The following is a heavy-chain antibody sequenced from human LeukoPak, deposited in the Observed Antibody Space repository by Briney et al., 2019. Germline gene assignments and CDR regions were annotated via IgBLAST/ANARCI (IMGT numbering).Heavy chain of an antibody. J-gene: IGHJ3*02. CDR2: IYHSGST. V-gene: IGHV4-38-2*02. CDR1: GYSISSGYY. CDR3: ASRSGLVGTLPAFDI. D-gene: IGHD3/OR15-3a*01. Sequence: SKTLSLTRTVSGYSISSGYYWGWIRQPPGKGLEWIGSIYHSGSTYYNPSLKSRVTISVDTSKNQFSLKLSSVTAADTAVYYCASRSGLVGTLPAFDIWGQGTMVTVSS.